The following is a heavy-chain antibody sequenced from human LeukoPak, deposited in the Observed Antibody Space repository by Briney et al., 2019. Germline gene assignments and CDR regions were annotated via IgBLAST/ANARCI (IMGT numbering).Heavy chain of an antibody. V-gene: IGHV4-4*07. CDR2: IYTSRCT. J-gene: IGHJ5*02. D-gene: IGHD3-9*01. CDR3: ARDGKSEVLRYFDWTNWFDP. CDR1: GGSISSYY. Sequence: SETLSLTCTVSGGSISSYYWSWIRQPAGKGLEWIGRIYTSRCTNYNPSLKSRVTMSVDTSKNQFSLKLSSVTAADTAVYYCARDGKSEVLRYFDWTNWFDPWGQGTLVTVSS.